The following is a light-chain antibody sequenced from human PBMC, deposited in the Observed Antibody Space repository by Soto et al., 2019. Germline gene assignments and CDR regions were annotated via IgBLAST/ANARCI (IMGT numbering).Light chain of an antibody. J-gene: IGLJ1*01. CDR3: SSYTSISTTHV. V-gene: IGLV2-14*01. CDR2: EVS. Sequence: QSALTQPASVSGSPGQSITISCTGTNSDVGGYNYVSWYQQHPGEAPELMIYEVSHRPSGVSNRFSGSKSDNTASLTISGLQAEDEADYYCSSYTSISTTHVFGTGTKGTV. CDR1: NSDVGGYNY.